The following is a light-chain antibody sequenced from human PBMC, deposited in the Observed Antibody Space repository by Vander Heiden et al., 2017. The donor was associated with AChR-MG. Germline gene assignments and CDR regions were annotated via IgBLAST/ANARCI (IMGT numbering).Light chain of an antibody. J-gene: IGLJ3*02. CDR3: PAWDSRSNWV. CDR2: QKD. CDR1: NLGDKY. V-gene: IGLV3-1*01. Sequence: SYKLTQPPSVSVSPGQTATITCSGDNLGDKYVSWYQHKPGQPPLLVIYQKDERPSGIPERFSGSNSGNTATLTISGTQSVDEADLCCPAWDSRSNWVFGGGTKLTVL.